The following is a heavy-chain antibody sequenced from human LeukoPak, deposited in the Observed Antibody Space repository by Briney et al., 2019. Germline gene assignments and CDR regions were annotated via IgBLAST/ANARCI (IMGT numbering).Heavy chain of an antibody. J-gene: IGHJ4*02. V-gene: IGHV1-2*02. D-gene: IGHD1-20*01. CDR1: GYTFTGYY. CDR2: INPNSGGT. CDR3: ARTNLNNYYFDY. Sequence: ASVKVSCKASGYTFTGYYIHWVRQAPGQGLEWMGWINPNSGGTNYAQKFQGRVTMTRDTSISTAYMELSRLRSDDTALYYCARTNLNNYYFDYWGQGTLVTVSS.